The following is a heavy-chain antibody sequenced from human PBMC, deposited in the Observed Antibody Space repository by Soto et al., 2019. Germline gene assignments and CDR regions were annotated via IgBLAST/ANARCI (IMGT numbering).Heavy chain of an antibody. CDR2: IIWIPGHT. CDR1: GFTSDYYG. D-gene: IGHD3-16*01. Sequence: SLKISCAVSGFTSDYYGMHWVRQAPGKGLEWVSGIIWIPGHTGYADSVGGRFTISRDNAKRSLYLQMDSLRLDDTAVYYCVKDPVPGGAEFWGQGIQVTVSS. J-gene: IGHJ4*02. CDR3: VKDPVPGGAEF. V-gene: IGHV3-9*02.